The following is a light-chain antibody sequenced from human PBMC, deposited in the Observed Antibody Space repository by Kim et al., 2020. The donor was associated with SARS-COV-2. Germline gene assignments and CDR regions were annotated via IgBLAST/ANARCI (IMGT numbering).Light chain of an antibody. J-gene: IGLJ2*01. CDR2: DVS. CDR3: CSYAGYYTLL. V-gene: IGLV2-11*01. CDR1: SSDVGDYDY. Sequence: GQSVAISCTGTSSDVGDYDYVSWYQQHPGKAPKLIIYDVSKRPSGVPDRFSGSKSGNTASLTISGLQAEDEADYYCCSYAGYYTLLFGGGTKLTVL.